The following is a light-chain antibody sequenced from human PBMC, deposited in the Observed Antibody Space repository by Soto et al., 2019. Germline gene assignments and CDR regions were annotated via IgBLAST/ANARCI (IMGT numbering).Light chain of an antibody. CDR2: QDD. CDR3: LAWDSSSAV. V-gene: IGLV3-1*01. Sequence: SYELTQPPSVSVSPGQTASITCSGHKVGDKYVCWYQQKSGQSPVLVIYQDDKRPSGIPERFSASNSGNTATLTISGTQAMDEADYYCLAWDSSSAVFGGGTKLTVL. J-gene: IGLJ2*01. CDR1: KVGDKY.